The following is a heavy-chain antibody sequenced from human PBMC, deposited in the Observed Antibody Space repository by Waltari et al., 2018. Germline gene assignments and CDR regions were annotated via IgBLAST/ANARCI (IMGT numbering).Heavy chain of an antibody. V-gene: IGHV3-30*18. Sequence: QVQLVESGGGVVQSGKSVSLSCSASGFTFRNYGMHWVGQAPGKGLEWVALISDNGHNEYYADSVKGRFNISRDNFNNILSLQMNNLRGDDTAVYYCAKETNFGAGTYHYFYGIDIWGQGTTVTVSS. CDR2: ISDNGHNE. CDR1: GFTFRNYG. J-gene: IGHJ6*02. CDR3: AKETNFGAGTYHYFYGIDI. D-gene: IGHD3-10*01.